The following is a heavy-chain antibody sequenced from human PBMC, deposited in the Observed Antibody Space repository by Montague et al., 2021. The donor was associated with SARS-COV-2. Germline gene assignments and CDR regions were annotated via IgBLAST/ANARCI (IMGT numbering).Heavy chain of an antibody. CDR1: SGSISTYY. V-gene: IGHV4-59*01. Sequence: ESLSLVCTVSSGSISTYYWSWIRQPPGKGLEWMGYVYYSGSTNYNPSLKSRVTISVDTSKNQFSLKLRSVTAADTAVYYCASGADDYYYAMDVWGQGTTVTVSS. CDR2: VYYSGST. D-gene: IGHD3-10*01. CDR3: ASGADDYYYAMDV. J-gene: IGHJ6*02.